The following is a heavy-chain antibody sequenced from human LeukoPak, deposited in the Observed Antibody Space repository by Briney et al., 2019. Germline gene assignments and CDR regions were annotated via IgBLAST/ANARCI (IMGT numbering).Heavy chain of an antibody. Sequence: SETLSLTCTVSGGSISSGDYYWSWIRQPPGKGLEWIGYIYYSGSTYYNPSLKSRVTISVDTSKNQFSLKLSSVTAADTAVYYCARGRITIFGVLQGASYYFDYWGQGTLVTVSS. V-gene: IGHV4-30-4*08. D-gene: IGHD3-3*01. CDR2: IYYSGST. J-gene: IGHJ4*02. CDR1: GGSISSGDYY. CDR3: ARGRITIFGVLQGASYYFDY.